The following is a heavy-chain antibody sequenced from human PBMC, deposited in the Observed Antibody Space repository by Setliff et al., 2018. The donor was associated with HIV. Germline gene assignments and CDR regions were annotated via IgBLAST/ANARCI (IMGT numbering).Heavy chain of an antibody. J-gene: IGHJ4*02. D-gene: IGHD2-2*01. V-gene: IGHV4-38-2*02. CDR2: IYHSGST. CDR1: GYSISSGYY. Sequence: SETLSLTCAVSGYSISSGYYWGWIRQPPGKGLEWIGSIYHSGSTYYNPSLKSRVTISVDTSKNQFPLKLSSVTAADTAVYYCAREYCSSTSCYPYDYWGQGTLVTVSS. CDR3: AREYCSSTSCYPYDY.